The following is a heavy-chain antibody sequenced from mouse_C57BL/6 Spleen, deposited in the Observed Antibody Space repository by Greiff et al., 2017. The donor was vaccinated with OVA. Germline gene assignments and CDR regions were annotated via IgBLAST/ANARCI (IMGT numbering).Heavy chain of an antibody. CDR1: GFTFTDYY. J-gene: IGHJ2*01. Sequence: EVQRVESGGGLVQPGGSLSLSCAASGFTFTDYYMSWVRQPPGKALEWLGFIRNKANGYTTEYSASVKGRFTISRDNSQSILYLQMNALRAEDSATYYCARYTHHGPYYFDYWGQGTTLTVSS. CDR2: IRNKANGYTT. V-gene: IGHV7-3*01. CDR3: ARYTHHGPYYFDY. D-gene: IGHD1-2*01.